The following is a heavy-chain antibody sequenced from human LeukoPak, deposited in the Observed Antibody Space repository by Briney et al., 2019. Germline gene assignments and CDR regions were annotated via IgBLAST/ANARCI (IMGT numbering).Heavy chain of an antibody. J-gene: IGHJ4*02. CDR3: AREFDH. CDR1: GGSINSYY. V-gene: IGHV4-4*07. Sequence: SETLSLTCTVSGGSINSYYWSWIRQPAGKGLEWIGRIYTSGSTNYNPSLNYSPSHNSRLPLSVHTSKTQLSLKRTSVAAADAAVYSCAREFDHWGEGTMVTVPS. CDR2: IYTSGST.